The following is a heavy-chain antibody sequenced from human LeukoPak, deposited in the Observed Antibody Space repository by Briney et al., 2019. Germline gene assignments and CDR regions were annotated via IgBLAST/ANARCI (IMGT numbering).Heavy chain of an antibody. J-gene: IGHJ4*02. V-gene: IGHV4-38-2*02. D-gene: IGHD5-24*01. CDR3: ARGGEEMATTTGDFDY. Sequence: SETLSLTCSVSGYSISSGYYWGWIRQPPGKGLEWIGSIYHSGSTYYNPSLKSRVTISVDTSKNQFSLKLSSVTAADTAVYYCARGGEEMATTTGDFDYWGQGTLVTVSS. CDR1: GYSISSGYY. CDR2: IYHSGST.